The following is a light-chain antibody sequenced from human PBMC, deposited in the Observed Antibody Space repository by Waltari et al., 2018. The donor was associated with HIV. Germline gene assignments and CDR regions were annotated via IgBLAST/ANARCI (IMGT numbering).Light chain of an antibody. V-gene: IGLV3-21*04. Sequence: SYVLTQPPSVSMAPGKTARITCGGYNMGSTSVHWYQQKPGQPPVLVIYDDSDRPSGIPERFSGSNSGNTATLTISRVEAGDEADYYCQVWDSGIVVFGGGTKVTVL. CDR3: QVWDSGIVV. CDR1: NMGSTS. CDR2: DDS. J-gene: IGLJ2*01.